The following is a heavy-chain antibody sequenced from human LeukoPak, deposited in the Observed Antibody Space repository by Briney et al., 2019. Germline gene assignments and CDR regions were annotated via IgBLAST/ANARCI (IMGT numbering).Heavy chain of an antibody. J-gene: IGHJ4*02. CDR1: GFAFSSYA. V-gene: IGHV3-23*01. CDR3: AKGGLQLWLRLYFDY. CDR2: ISGSGGST. D-gene: IGHD5-18*01. Sequence: GGSLRLSCAASGFAFSSYAMSWVRQAPGKGLEWVSAISGSGGSTYYADSVKGRFTISRDNSKNTLYLQMNSLRAEDTAVYYCAKGGLQLWLRLYFDYWGQGTLVTVSS.